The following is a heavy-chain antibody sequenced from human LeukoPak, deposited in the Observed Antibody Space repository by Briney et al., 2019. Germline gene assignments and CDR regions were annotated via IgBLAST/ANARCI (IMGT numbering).Heavy chain of an antibody. CDR1: GFTFSSYD. J-gene: IGHJ6*02. CDR3: AKDFQRITIFGVVIRNYYYYGMDV. D-gene: IGHD3-3*01. CDR2: ISYDGSNK. V-gene: IGHV3-30*18. Sequence: GGSLRLSCAASGFTFSSYDMHWVRQAPGKGLERVAVISYDGSNKYYADSVKGRFTISRDNSKNTLYLQMNSLRAEDTAVYYCAKDFQRITIFGVVIRNYYYYGMDVWGQGTTVTVSS.